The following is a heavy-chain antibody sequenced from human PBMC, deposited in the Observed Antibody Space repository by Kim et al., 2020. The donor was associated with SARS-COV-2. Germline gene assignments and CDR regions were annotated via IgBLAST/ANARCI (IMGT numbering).Heavy chain of an antibody. D-gene: IGHD1-1*01. CDR1: GFTFTNYG. Sequence: ASVKVSCKASGFTFTNYGISWVRQAPGQGLEWMGWISAYDGITKYAQEFQGRVTMTTDTSTTTAYMELRSLRSDDTAVYYCAITGQLDYGGQGNLVTVSS. CDR2: ISAYDGIT. CDR3: AITGQLDY. J-gene: IGHJ4*02. V-gene: IGHV1-18*01.